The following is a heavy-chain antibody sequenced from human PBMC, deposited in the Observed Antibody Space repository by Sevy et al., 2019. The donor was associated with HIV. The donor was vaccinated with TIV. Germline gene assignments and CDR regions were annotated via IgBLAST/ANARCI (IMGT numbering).Heavy chain of an antibody. D-gene: IGHD3-10*01. CDR3: ARNGMVRGVIILYYFDY. V-gene: IGHV1-18*01. Sequence: ASVKVSCKASGYTFTSYGISWVRQAPGQGLEWMGWISAYNGNTNYAQKLQGRVTMTTDTSTSTAYMELRSLRSDDPAVYYCARNGMVRGVIILYYFDYWGQGTLVTVSS. CDR1: GYTFTSYG. CDR2: ISAYNGNT. J-gene: IGHJ4*02.